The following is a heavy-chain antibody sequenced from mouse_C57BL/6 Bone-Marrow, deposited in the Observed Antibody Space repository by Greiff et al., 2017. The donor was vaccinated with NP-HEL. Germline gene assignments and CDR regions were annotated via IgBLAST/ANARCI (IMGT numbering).Heavy chain of an antibody. V-gene: IGHV14-4*01. Sequence: VQLQQSGAELVRPGASVKLSCTASGFNIKDDYMHWVKQRPEQGLEWIGWIDPEDGDTEYASKFQGKAPITADTSSNTAYLQLSSLTSEDTAVYYCTTGYFDYWGQGTTLTVSS. CDR2: IDPEDGDT. J-gene: IGHJ2*01. CDR3: TTGYFDY. CDR1: GFNIKDDY.